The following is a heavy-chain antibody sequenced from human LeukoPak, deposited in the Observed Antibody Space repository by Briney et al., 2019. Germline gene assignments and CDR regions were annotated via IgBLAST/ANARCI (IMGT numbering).Heavy chain of an antibody. CDR2: IIPILGIA. J-gene: IGHJ4*02. CDR1: GGTFSSYA. CDR3: ASRLDIVVVPAADDY. Sequence: ASVKVSCKASGGTFSSYAISWVRQAPGQGLEWMGRIIPILGIANYAQKFQGRVTITADKSTSTAYMELSSLRSEDTAVYYCASRLDIVVVPAADDYWGQGTLVTVSS. D-gene: IGHD2-2*01. V-gene: IGHV1-69*04.